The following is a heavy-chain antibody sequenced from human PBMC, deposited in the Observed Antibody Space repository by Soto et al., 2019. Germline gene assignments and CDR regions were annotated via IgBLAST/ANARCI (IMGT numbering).Heavy chain of an antibody. Sequence: SETLSLTCTVPGGSISSYYWSWIRQPPGKGLEWIGYIYYSVSTNYNPSLKRRGTISVDTSKNQFSLKLSSVTAADTAVYYCARDPYGYPDNWFDPWGQGTLVTVSS. D-gene: IGHD2-15*01. CDR2: IYYSVST. V-gene: IGHV4-59*01. CDR1: GGSISSYY. J-gene: IGHJ5*02. CDR3: ARDPYGYPDNWFDP.